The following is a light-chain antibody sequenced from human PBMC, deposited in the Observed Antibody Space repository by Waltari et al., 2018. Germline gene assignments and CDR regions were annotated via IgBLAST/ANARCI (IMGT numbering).Light chain of an antibody. CDR3: QQSFSMPPT. V-gene: IGKV1-39*01. Sequence: DIQMTQSPSSLSASVGDNVTITCRASPTIDKYLNWYQQKPGKATRHLIHTTSSLQGGVPSRFSGSGSGSEFALTIASLQPEDSATYYCQQSFSMPPTFGGGTTVEI. CDR2: TTS. CDR1: PTIDKY. J-gene: IGKJ4*01.